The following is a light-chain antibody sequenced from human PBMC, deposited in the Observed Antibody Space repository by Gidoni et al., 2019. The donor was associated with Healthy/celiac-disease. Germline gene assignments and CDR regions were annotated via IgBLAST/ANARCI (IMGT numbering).Light chain of an antibody. CDR2: DAS. CDR3: QQRSNWIX. Sequence: VLTQSPATLSLSPGERATLSCRASQRVSSYLAWYQQKPGQAPRLLIYDASNRATGIPARFSGSGSGTDFTLTISSLEPEDFAVYYCQQRSNWIXFXQGTRLEIK. CDR1: QRVSSY. V-gene: IGKV3-11*01. J-gene: IGKJ5*01.